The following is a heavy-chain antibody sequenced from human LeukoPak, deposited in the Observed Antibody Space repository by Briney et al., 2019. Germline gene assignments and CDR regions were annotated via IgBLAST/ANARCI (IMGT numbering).Heavy chain of an antibody. Sequence: GGSLRISCAASGFTFCNYAMRWGRPAPGEGLEVGSTISGSGVTTHHADSVKGRFTISRDNAKNTLFLQMDSLRAEDTAVYYCAKILEIYYESLDYWGQGTLVTVSS. D-gene: IGHD1-26*01. V-gene: IGHV3-23*01. J-gene: IGHJ4*02. CDR3: AKILEIYYESLDY. CDR2: ISGSGVTT. CDR1: GFTFCNYA.